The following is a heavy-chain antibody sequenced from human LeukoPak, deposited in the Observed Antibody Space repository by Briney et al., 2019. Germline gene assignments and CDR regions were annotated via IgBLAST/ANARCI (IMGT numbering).Heavy chain of an antibody. CDR1: GGTFSSYA. J-gene: IGHJ6*03. CDR3: ARDRDTGYYDSLKPHYYMDV. V-gene: IGHV1-69*06. CDR2: IIPIFGTA. Sequence: SVKVSCKASGGTFSSYAISWVRQAPGQGLEWMGRIIPIFGTANYAQKFQGRVTITADKSTSTAYMELSSLRSEDTAVYYCARDRDTGYYDSLKPHYYMDVCGNGTTVTVSS. D-gene: IGHD3-3*01.